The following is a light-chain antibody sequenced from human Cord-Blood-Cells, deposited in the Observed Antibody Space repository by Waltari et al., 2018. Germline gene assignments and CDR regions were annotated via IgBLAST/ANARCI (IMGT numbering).Light chain of an antibody. J-gene: IGKJ1*01. Sequence: DIQMNQSPSSLSASVGDRVTITCRASQSISSYLNWYQQKPGKAPKLLIYAAPSLQSGVPSRFSGSGSGTDFTLTISSLQPEDFATYYCQQSYSTPQTFGQGTKVEIK. CDR1: QSISSY. V-gene: IGKV1-39*01. CDR3: QQSYSTPQT. CDR2: AAP.